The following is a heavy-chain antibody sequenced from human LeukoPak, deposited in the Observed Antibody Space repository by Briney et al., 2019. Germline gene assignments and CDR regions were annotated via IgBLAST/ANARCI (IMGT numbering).Heavy chain of an antibody. Sequence: GGSLRLSCTVSGFSFSGYAMSWVRQTPGTGLEWVSAISGSGGSTYYADSVKGRFTISRDNSKNTLYLQMNSLRAEDTAVYYCAKYGSGSYQLYFDYWGQGTLVTVSS. D-gene: IGHD3-10*01. V-gene: IGHV3-23*01. CDR3: AKYGSGSYQLYFDY. CDR2: ISGSGGST. J-gene: IGHJ4*02. CDR1: GFSFSGYA.